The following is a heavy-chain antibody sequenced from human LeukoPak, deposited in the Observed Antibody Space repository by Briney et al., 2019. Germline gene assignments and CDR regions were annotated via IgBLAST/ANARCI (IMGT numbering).Heavy chain of an antibody. J-gene: IGHJ4*02. V-gene: IGHV3-66*01. D-gene: IGHD6-13*01. CDR3: AKGAGYSSNWNFDY. CDR2: IYTGGST. CDR1: GITVSSNC. Sequence: GGSLRLSCAASGITVSSNCMSWVRQAPGKGLEWVSVIYTGGSTYYADSVKGRFTISRDNSKNTLYLQMNSLRLEDTAGYYCAKGAGYSSNWNFDYWGQGTLVTVSS.